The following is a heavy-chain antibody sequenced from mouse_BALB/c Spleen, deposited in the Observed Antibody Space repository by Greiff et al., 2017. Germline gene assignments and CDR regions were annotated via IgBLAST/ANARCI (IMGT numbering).Heavy chain of an antibody. Sequence: EVQLQQSGPELVKPGASVKMSCKASGYTFTSYVMHWVKQKPGQGLEWIGYINPYNDGTKYNEKFKGKATLTSDKSSSTAYMELSSLTSEDSAVYYCAQALGNYTQYYYAMDYWGQGTSVTVSS. D-gene: IGHD2-1*01. CDR2: INPYNDGT. CDR1: GYTFTSYV. CDR3: AQALGNYTQYYYAMDY. J-gene: IGHJ4*01. V-gene: IGHV1-14*01.